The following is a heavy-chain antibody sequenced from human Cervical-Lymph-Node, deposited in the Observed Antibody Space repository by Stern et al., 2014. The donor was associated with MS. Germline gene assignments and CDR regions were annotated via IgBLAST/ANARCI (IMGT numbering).Heavy chain of an antibody. Sequence: QDTLRESGPALVKPTETLTLTCTFSGFSLISSGMRVSWLRQPPGKALEWLARNDWNEERFYNLYLMTMHYISKHTATNLLVLSLTNKDPDDTATYYFALMQWSRYDHWGQGILVTVSS. CDR2: NDWNEER. D-gene: IGHD2-8*01. J-gene: IGHJ4*02. CDR3: ALMQWSRYDH. V-gene: IGHV2-70*04. CDR1: GFSLISSGMR.